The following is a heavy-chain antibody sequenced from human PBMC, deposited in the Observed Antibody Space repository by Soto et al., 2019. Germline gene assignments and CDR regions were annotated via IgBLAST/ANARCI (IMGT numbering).Heavy chain of an antibody. Sequence: EVQLVESGGGLVQPGGSLRLSWEASGFTFRNYDMHWVRQGTGKGLECVSGISAAGDPDYADSVEGRFTISRENAQNSFFLQMNSLRVGDTAVYYCARTDRDFYGLDVWGQGTTVIVSS. CDR2: ISAAGDP. J-gene: IGHJ6*02. CDR1: GFTFRNYD. V-gene: IGHV3-13*05. CDR3: ARTDRDFYGLDV.